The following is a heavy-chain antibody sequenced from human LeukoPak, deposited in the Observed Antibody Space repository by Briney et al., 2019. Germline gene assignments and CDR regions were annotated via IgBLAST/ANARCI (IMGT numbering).Heavy chain of an antibody. CDR3: ARDSDDSSGYYSFDY. CDR2: IIPIFGTA. CDR1: GGTFSSYA. V-gene: IGHV1-69*05. Sequence: SVKVSCKASGGTFSSYAISLVRQAPGQGLECMGRIIPIFGTANYAQKFQGRVTITTDESTSTAYMELSSLRSEDTAMYYCARDSDDSSGYYSFDYWGQGTLVTVSS. J-gene: IGHJ4*02. D-gene: IGHD3-22*01.